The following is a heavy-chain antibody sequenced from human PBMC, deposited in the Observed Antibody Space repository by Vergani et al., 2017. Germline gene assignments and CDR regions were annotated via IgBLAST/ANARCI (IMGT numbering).Heavy chain of an antibody. D-gene: IGHD6-13*01. J-gene: IGHJ4*02. CDR3: AKDGVPAAGPYFFDY. Sequence: QVQLVESGGGVVQPGRSLRLSCAASGFTFTSYSMHWVRQAPGKGLEWVAVISSDGSNKFYADSVRGLFTISRDKSKSTLYLQMNSLRPDDTAVYYCAKDGVPAAGPYFFDYWGQGSLVTVSS. CDR2: ISSDGSNK. V-gene: IGHV3-30*18. CDR1: GFTFTSYS.